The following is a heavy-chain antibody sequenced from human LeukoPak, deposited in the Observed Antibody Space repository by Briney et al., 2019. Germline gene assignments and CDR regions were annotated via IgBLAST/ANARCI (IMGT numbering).Heavy chain of an antibody. CDR2: IYPGDSDT. Sequence: PGESLKISCKGSGYSFTSYWIGWVRQMPGKGLEWMGIIYPGDSDTRYSPSFQGQVTISADKFISTAYLQWSSLKASDTAMYYCARRGTYSSGWEQNDYWGQGTLVTVSS. CDR3: ARRGTYSSGWEQNDY. V-gene: IGHV5-51*01. D-gene: IGHD6-19*01. J-gene: IGHJ4*02. CDR1: GYSFTSYW.